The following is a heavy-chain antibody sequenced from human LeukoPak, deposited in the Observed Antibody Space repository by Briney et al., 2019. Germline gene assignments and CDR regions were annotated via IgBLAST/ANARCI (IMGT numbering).Heavy chain of an antibody. D-gene: IGHD1-1*01. Sequence: PGGSLRLSCAASGFAFSSYAMSWVRQAPGKGLEWVSDISGSGDSTHYADSVKGRFTISRDNSKNTLYLQMNSLKTEDTAVYYCTTDNWKPLENWGQGTLVTVSS. CDR2: ISGSGDST. J-gene: IGHJ4*02. V-gene: IGHV3-23*01. CDR1: GFAFSSYA. CDR3: TTDNWKPLEN.